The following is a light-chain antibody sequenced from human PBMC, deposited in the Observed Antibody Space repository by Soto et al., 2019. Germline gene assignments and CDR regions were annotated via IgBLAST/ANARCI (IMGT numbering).Light chain of an antibody. J-gene: IGLJ2*01. Sequence: QSVLTQPASVSGSPGQSITISCAGTTSDVAYYDLVSWYQQHPGRAPKLLIYEVDKRPSGISVRFSGSKSGATASLTISGLLTEDEAVYFCCTYEGHVPKFGGGTKLTVL. CDR2: EVD. CDR3: CTYEGHVPK. V-gene: IGLV2-23*02. CDR1: TSDVAYYDL.